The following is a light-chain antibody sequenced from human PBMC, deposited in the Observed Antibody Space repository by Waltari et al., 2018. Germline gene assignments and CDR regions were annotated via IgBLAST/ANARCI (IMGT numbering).Light chain of an antibody. V-gene: IGLV1-44*01. CDR1: SSNVGTNV. J-gene: IGLJ3*02. CDR2: RND. Sequence: QSVLTRPPSVSGTPGQRVTIACSGSSSNVGTNVVNWYQQLPGKAPKLLIYRNDLRPSGVPDRFSGSKSGTSASLAISGLQSDDEADYYCAAWDDSLNGWWVFGGGTKVTVL. CDR3: AAWDDSLNGWWV.